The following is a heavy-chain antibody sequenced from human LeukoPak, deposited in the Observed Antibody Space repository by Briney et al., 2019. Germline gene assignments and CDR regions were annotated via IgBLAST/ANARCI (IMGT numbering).Heavy chain of an antibody. D-gene: IGHD3-22*01. CDR1: GFIFNNYG. V-gene: IGHV3-23*01. J-gene: IGHJ4*02. CDR3: AKGSSGYFVDC. Sequence: GGSLRLSCAASGFIFNNYGLIWVRHAPGKGLEWVSAISNDGGGTNYADFVKGRFTISRDNSKNTLFLQMNSLRAEDTALYYCAKGSSGYFVDCWGQGTLVTVSS. CDR2: ISNDGGGT.